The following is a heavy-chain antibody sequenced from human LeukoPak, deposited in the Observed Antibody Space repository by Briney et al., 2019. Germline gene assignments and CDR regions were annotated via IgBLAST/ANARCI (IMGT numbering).Heavy chain of an antibody. J-gene: IGHJ1*01. CDR1: GFTFSSYG. CDR2: ISYDGSNK. V-gene: IGHV3-30*03. Sequence: GGSLRLSCAASGFTFSSYGMHWVRQAPGKGLEWVAVISYDGSNKYYADSVKGRFTISRDNSKNTLYLQMNSLGAEDTAVYYCARELSSSAIEHWGQGTLVTVSS. CDR3: ARELSSSAIEH. D-gene: IGHD6-6*01.